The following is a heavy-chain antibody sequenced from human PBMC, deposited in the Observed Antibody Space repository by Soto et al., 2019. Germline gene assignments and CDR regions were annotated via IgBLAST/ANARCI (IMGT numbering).Heavy chain of an antibody. CDR1: GGSISSYY. Sequence: QVQLQESGPGLVKPSETLSLTCTVSGGSISSYYWSWIRQPPGKGLEWIGYIYYSGSTNYNPYLMSRVTMLIEESKNRFSLKVTAMTVSDKAVDYCGIGPRDGLYFDYWGQGTLVTVSS. V-gene: IGHV4-59*01. CDR2: IYYSGST. CDR3: GIGPRDGLYFDY. J-gene: IGHJ4*02. D-gene: IGHD2-8*01.